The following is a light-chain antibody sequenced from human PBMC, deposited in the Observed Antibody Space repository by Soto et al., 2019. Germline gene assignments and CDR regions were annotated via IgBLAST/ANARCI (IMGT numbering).Light chain of an antibody. CDR2: ENN. J-gene: IGLJ2*01. V-gene: IGLV1-47*01. CDR1: SSNIGGNY. Sequence: QPVLTQPPSASGTPGQRVTISCSGSSSNIGGNYVYWYQQLPGTAPKLLIYENNRRPSGVVDRISGSKSGTSASLAISGLRSEDEADYYCATWDDSLSGPVFGGGTKLTVL. CDR3: ATWDDSLSGPV.